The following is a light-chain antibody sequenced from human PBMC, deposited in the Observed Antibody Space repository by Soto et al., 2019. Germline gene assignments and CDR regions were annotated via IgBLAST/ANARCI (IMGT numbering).Light chain of an antibody. V-gene: IGKV3-11*01. CDR1: QSVSNY. CDR2: DAS. J-gene: IGKJ5*01. Sequence: IVLTQAPATLSLSPGERATLSCCASQSVSNYLAWYQQRPGQAPRLLIYDASNRATGIPARFSGSGSGTDFTLTINSLEPEDFAVYFCQHRYYWPPAFGQGTRLEIK. CDR3: QHRYYWPPA.